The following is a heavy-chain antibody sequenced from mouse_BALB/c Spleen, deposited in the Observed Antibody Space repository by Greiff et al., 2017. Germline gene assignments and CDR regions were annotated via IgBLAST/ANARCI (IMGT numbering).Heavy chain of an antibody. CDR2: ISTYYGDA. Sequence: QVQLQQSGAELVRPGVSVKISCKGSGYTFTDYAMHWVKQSHAKSLEWIGVISTYYGDASYNQKFKGKATMTVDKSSSTAYMELARLTSEDSAIYYCARLDGYRYAMDYWGQGTSVTVSS. D-gene: IGHD2-3*01. V-gene: IGHV1S137*01. CDR3: ARLDGYRYAMDY. J-gene: IGHJ4*01. CDR1: GYTFTDYA.